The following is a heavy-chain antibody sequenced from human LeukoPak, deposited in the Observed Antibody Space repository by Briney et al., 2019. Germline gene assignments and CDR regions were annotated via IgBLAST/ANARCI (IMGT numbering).Heavy chain of an antibody. CDR2: IYTSGST. D-gene: IGHD2-15*01. J-gene: IGHJ4*02. Sequence: SETLSLTCTVSGGSLSSGSYYWSWVRQPAGTGLEWLGRIYTSGSTNYNPSLKSRVTISVDTSKNQFSLKLSSVTAADTAVYYCAGETVGGYCSGGSCYPLFDYWGQGTLVTVSS. V-gene: IGHV4-61*02. CDR1: GGSLSSGSYY. CDR3: AGETVGGYCSGGSCYPLFDY.